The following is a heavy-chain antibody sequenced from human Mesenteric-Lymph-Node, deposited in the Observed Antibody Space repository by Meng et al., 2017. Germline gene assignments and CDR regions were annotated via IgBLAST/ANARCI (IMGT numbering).Heavy chain of an antibody. CDR3: ARGQKGYFDL. V-gene: IGHV4-30-4*01. Sequence: QVQLQECGPGLLNPSQTLSLTCTVSGGSISSSNYYWSWIRQPPGKGLEWSGHIYNSGSTYYNPSLKSRITISVDTSKNQFSLKLSSVTAADTAVYYCARGQKGYFDLWGRGTLVTVSS. CDR1: GGSISSSNYY. J-gene: IGHJ2*01. CDR2: IYNSGST.